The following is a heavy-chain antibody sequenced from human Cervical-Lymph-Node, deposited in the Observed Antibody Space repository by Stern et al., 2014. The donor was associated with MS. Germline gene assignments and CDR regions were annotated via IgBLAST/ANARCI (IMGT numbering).Heavy chain of an antibody. CDR1: GGSLSSSF. V-gene: IGHV4-59*01. D-gene: IGHD3-10*01. CDR2: ISHTGST. Sequence: QVQLQESGPGLVKPSATLTLTCTVSGGSLSSSFWSWIRQSPGKGLEWIGYISHTGSTTNNPSLKGRVTISLDTSKNQFSLRLSSVTAADTALYYCARDKSGTYWAFDLWGNGTMVTVSS. CDR3: ARDKSGTYWAFDL. J-gene: IGHJ3*01.